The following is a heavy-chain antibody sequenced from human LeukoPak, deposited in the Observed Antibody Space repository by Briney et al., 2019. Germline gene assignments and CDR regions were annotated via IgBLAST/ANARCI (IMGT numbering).Heavy chain of an antibody. CDR3: AKDRYGGNSDY. D-gene: IGHD4-23*01. Sequence: GGSLRLSCAASGFTFSSYAMHWVRQAPGKGLEWVAVISYDGSNKYYADSVKGRFTISRDNSKNTLYLQMNSLRAEDTAVYYCAKDRYGGNSDYWGQGTLVTVSS. CDR2: ISYDGSNK. J-gene: IGHJ4*02. V-gene: IGHV3-30-3*01. CDR1: GFTFSSYA.